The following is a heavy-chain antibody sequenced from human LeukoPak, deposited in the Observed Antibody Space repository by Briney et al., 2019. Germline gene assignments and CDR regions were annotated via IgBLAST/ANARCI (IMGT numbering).Heavy chain of an antibody. CDR2: IYSGGST. J-gene: IGHJ4*02. Sequence: GGSLRLSCAVSGFTVSSNYMSWVRQAPGKGLEWVSVIYSGGSTNYADSVKGRFTISRDNSKNTLYLQMGSLRAEDMAVYYCARAHPYYYDSSHFDYWGQGTLVTVSS. CDR1: GFTVSSNY. CDR3: ARAHPYYYDSSHFDY. V-gene: IGHV3-66*01. D-gene: IGHD3-22*01.